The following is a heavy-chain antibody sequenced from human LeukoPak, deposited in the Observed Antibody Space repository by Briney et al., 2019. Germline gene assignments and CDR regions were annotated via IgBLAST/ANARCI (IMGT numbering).Heavy chain of an antibody. J-gene: IGHJ6*02. CDR1: GFTFSSYA. CDR3: ARVGCSSTSCYDWVNEVRTYYYYYGMDV. Sequence: GGSLRLSCAASGFTFSSYAMHWVRQAPGKGLEWVAVISYDGSNKYYADSVKGRFTISRDNSKNTLYLQMNSLRAEDTAVYYCARVGCSSTSCYDWVNEVRTYYYYYGMDVWGQGTTVTVSS. V-gene: IGHV3-30*04. D-gene: IGHD2-2*01. CDR2: ISYDGSNK.